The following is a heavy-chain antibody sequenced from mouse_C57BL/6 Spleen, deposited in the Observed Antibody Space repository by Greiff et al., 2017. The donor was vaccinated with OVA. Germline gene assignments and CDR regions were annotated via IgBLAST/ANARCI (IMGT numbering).Heavy chain of an antibody. Sequence: VQLKQSGPELVKPGASVKIPCKASGYTFTDYNMDWVKQSHGKSLEWIGDINPNNGGTIYNQKFKGKATLTVDKSSSTAYMELRSLTSEDTAVYYCARDGYDGYYAMDYWGQGTSVTVSS. CDR3: ARDGYDGYYAMDY. CDR2: INPNNGGT. J-gene: IGHJ4*01. CDR1: GYTFTDYN. V-gene: IGHV1-18*01. D-gene: IGHD2-2*01.